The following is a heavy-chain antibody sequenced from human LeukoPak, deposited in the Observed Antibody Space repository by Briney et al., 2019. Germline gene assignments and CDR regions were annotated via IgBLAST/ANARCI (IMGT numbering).Heavy chain of an antibody. V-gene: IGHV3-20*04. CDR2: INWNGGST. CDR1: GFTFDDYG. D-gene: IGHD1-14*01. Sequence: GGSLRLPCAASGFTFDDYGMSWVRQAPGKGLEWVSGINWNGGSTGYADSVKGRFTISRDNAKNSLYLQMNSLRAEDTALYYCARTGPRRYYYYYYYMDVWGKGTTVTVSS. CDR3: ARTGPRRYYYYYYYMDV. J-gene: IGHJ6*03.